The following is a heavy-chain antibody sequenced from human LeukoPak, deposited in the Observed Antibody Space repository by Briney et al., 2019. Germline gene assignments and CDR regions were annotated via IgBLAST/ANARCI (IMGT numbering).Heavy chain of an antibody. Sequence: SETLSLTXTVSGGSISSSSYYWGWIRQPPGKGLEWIGSIYYSGSTYYNPSLKSRVTISVDTSKNQFSLKLSSVTAADTAVYYCARRDLWGGFDYWGQGTLVTVSS. V-gene: IGHV4-39*01. D-gene: IGHD3-16*01. J-gene: IGHJ4*02. CDR3: ARRDLWGGFDY. CDR1: GGSISSSSYY. CDR2: IYYSGST.